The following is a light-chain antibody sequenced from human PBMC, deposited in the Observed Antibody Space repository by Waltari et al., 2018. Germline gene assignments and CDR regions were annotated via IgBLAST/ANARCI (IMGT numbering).Light chain of an antibody. CDR2: EVS. Sequence: QPALTQPASVSGSPGQSITTSCPGTRDDIGRFNLASWYQQYPGKAPKLIIYEVSKWPSGVSHRFSGSKSGSTASLTISGLQPEDEAEYFCCSYSRVTTYVVFGGGTRVTV. V-gene: IGLV2-23*02. CDR3: CSYSRVTTYVV. CDR1: RDDIGRFNL. J-gene: IGLJ2*01.